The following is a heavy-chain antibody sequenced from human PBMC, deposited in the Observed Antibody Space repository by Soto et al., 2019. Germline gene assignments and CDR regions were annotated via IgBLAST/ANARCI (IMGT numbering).Heavy chain of an antibody. Sequence: QVQLAQSGAEVRKPGSSVKVSCGASGGSFSDFAFSWVRQAPGQGLEWMGGIIPMFAASKYAQRFQDRVTITADETTNTVYLALSSLTSDDTATYYCARGGIVAVPAALSSYHDYTKYLFDSWGQGTLVTVSS. CDR2: IIPMFAAS. CDR3: ARGGIVAVPAALSSYHDYTKYLFDS. J-gene: IGHJ4*02. CDR1: GGSFSDFA. V-gene: IGHV1-69*01. D-gene: IGHD2-15*01.